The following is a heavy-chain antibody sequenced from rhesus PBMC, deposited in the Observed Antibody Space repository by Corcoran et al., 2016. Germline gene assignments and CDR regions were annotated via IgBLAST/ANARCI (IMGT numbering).Heavy chain of an antibody. CDR2: IYVSARST. CDR3: ASSYYSGSYYFY. J-gene: IGHJ4*01. Sequence: QLQLQESGPGLVKPSETLSVTCAVSGGSISSSYWSWIRQAPGQGLEWIGYIYVSARSTHYNPSLKSRVTLSVDTSKNQLSLKLSSVTTADTAVYYCASSYYSGSYYFYWGQGVLVTVSS. CDR1: GGSISSSY. D-gene: IGHD3-16*01. V-gene: IGHV4-169*01.